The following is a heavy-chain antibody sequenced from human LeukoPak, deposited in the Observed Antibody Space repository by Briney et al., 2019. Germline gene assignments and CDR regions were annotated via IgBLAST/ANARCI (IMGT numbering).Heavy chain of an antibody. CDR2: ISWNSGSI. V-gene: IGHV3-9*01. Sequence: GGSLRLSCTASGFIFDDYAMHWVRQAPGKGLEWVSGISWNSGSIGYADSVKGRFTISRDNSKNTLYLQMNSLRAEDTAVYYCAKDYIVATIGGPYYFDYWGQGTLVTVSS. D-gene: IGHD5-12*01. CDR3: AKDYIVATIGGPYYFDY. CDR1: GFIFDDYA. J-gene: IGHJ4*02.